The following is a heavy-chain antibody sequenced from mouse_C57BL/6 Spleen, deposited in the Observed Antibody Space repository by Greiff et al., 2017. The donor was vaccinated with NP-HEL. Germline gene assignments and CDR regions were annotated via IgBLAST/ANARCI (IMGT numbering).Heavy chain of an antibody. CDR2: ISSGSGTI. V-gene: IGHV5-17*01. CDR3: ARGGTTDPSWFAY. CDR1: GFTFSDYG. D-gene: IGHD2-12*01. Sequence: EVMLVESGGGLVKPGGSLKLSCAASGFTFSDYGMHWVRQAPEKGLEWVAYISSGSGTIYYADTVKGRFTISRDNAKNTLFLQMTSLRSEDTAMYYCARGGTTDPSWFAYWGQGTLVTVSA. J-gene: IGHJ3*01.